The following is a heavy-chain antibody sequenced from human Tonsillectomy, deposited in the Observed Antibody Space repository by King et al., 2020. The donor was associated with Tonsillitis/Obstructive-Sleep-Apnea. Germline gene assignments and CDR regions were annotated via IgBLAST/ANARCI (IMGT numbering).Heavy chain of an antibody. CDR3: ARDQYDYVWGSYRYTGDFDY. CDR1: GFTFSSYG. Sequence: VQLVQSGGGVVQPGRSLRLSCAASGFTFSSYGMHWVRQAPGKGLEWVAVIWYDASNKYYADSVKGRFTISRDNSKNTLYLQMNSLRAEDTAVYYCARDQYDYVWGSYRYTGDFDYWGQGTLVTVSS. D-gene: IGHD3-16*02. CDR2: IWYDASNK. V-gene: IGHV3-33*01. J-gene: IGHJ4*02.